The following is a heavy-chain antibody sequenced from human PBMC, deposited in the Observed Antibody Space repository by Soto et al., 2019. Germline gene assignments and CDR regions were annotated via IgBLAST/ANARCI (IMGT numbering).Heavy chain of an antibody. CDR1: GGSISSSNW. CDR3: AALDTAMVKTAGY. V-gene: IGHV3-7*01. Sequence: PSETLSLTCAVSGGSISSSNWWSWVRQAPGKGLEWVANVKQDGSEEYYVDSVKGRFTISRDNAKNSLYLQMNSLRAEDAAVYYCAALDTAMVKTAGYWGQGTLVTVSS. CDR2: VKQDGSEE. D-gene: IGHD5-18*01. J-gene: IGHJ4*02.